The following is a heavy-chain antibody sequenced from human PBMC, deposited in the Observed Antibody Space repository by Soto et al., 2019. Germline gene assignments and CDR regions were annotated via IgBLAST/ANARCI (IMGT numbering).Heavy chain of an antibody. CDR3: ARASLITGHDDKYFALDV. CDR2: INESGVA. D-gene: IGHD1-20*01. V-gene: IGHV4-61*08. J-gene: IGHJ6*02. CDR1: GGSVSTGGYY. Sequence: SETLSLTCTVSGGSVSTGGYYWSWIRQHPGKGLEWIGYINESGVANYLSSLKSRVSISIDTSRNQFSLKLNSVTTADAAVYYCARASLITGHDDKYFALDVWGHGTTVTVSS.